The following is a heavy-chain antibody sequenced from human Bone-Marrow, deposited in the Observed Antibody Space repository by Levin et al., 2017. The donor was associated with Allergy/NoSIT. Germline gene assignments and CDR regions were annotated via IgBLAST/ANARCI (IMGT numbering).Heavy chain of an antibody. J-gene: IGHJ4*02. CDR2: ISSGSSTI. V-gene: IGHV3-48*01. CDR1: GFTFSSYS. CDR3: ARRYCSNGVCFLDY. D-gene: IGHD2-8*01. Sequence: QPGGSLRLSCAASGFTFSSYSMNWVRQAPGKGLEWVSYISSGSSTIYYADSVRGRFTISRDNAENSLFLQMNSQRAEDTAVYYCARRYCSNGVCFLDYWGQGTLVTVSS.